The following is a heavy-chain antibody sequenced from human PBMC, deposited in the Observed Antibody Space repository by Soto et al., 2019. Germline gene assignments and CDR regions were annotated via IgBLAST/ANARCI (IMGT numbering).Heavy chain of an antibody. V-gene: IGHV6-1*01. D-gene: IGHD3-9*01. CDR2: TYGRAKWYK. J-gene: IGHJ6*02. Sequence: SHTLALTCDISGHSVSINSAAWARIRQSPSRALEWLGRTYGRAKWYKDYAVAVKSRITINPDTCENQFSLQLNSVTPEDTAVYYCARERPGYYRGDYYYGGMDVWGQGTTVTVSS. CDR3: ARERPGYYRGDYYYGGMDV. CDR1: GHSVSINSAA.